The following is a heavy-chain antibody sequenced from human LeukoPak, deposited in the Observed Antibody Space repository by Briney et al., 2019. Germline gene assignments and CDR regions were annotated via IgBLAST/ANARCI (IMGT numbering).Heavy chain of an antibody. D-gene: IGHD3-3*01. CDR3: ARSSREGISKYYDFWSGYRPVNWFDP. V-gene: IGHV7-4-1*02. J-gene: IGHJ5*02. Sequence: GASVKVSCKASGYTFTNYAMHWVRQAPGQRLEWMGWINTNTGNPTYAQGFTGRFVFSLDTSVSTAYLQISSLKAEDTAVYYCARSSREGISKYYDFWSGYRPVNWFDPWGQGTLVTVSS. CDR1: GYTFTNYA. CDR2: INTNTGNP.